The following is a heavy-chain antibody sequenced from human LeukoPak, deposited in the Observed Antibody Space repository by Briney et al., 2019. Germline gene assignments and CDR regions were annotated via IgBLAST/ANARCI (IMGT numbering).Heavy chain of an antibody. V-gene: IGHV4-4*07. D-gene: IGHD3-16*01. Sequence: NPSETLSLTCTVSGGSIGRSYWSWIRQSAGKGLEWIGRIYRSGSTNYNPSLKSRVTMSVDTFRNQFSLKVDSVTAADTAVYYCARITVGASGQFDVFDIWGQGTMVAVSS. J-gene: IGHJ3*02. CDR2: IYRSGST. CDR3: ARITVGASGQFDVFDI. CDR1: GGSIGRSY.